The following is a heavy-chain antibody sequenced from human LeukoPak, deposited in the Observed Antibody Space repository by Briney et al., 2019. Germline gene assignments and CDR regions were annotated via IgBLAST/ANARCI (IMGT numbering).Heavy chain of an antibody. CDR1: GYTFTDYY. V-gene: IGHV1-2*02. D-gene: IGHD6-19*01. CDR3: AREGRGMAGTTFDL. CDR2: ISPKSGGT. J-gene: IGHJ4*02. Sequence: GASVKVSCKASGYTFTDYYIHWVRQAPGQGPEWMGWISPKSGGTNYAQEFQGRVTMTRDTSISTDYMELRSLRSDDTAVYYCAREGRGMAGTTFDLWGQGILVTVSS.